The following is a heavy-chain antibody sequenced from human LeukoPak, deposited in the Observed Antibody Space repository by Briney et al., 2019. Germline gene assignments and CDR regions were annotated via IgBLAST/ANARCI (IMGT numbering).Heavy chain of an antibody. Sequence: GGSLRLSSTASEFTYSNYGMHWVRQAPGKGLEWVAFISYDGSSEYYADSVKGRFTISRDNSKNTLYLHMNSLRAEDTAVYYCAKGDFEYNWFDPWGQGTLVTVSS. V-gene: IGHV3-30*18. CDR2: ISYDGSSE. D-gene: IGHD3/OR15-3a*01. J-gene: IGHJ5*02. CDR3: AKGDFEYNWFDP. CDR1: EFTYSNYG.